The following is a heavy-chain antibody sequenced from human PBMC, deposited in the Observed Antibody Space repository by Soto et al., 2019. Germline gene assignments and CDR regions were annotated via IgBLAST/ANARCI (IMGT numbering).Heavy chain of an antibody. V-gene: IGHV3-23*01. Sequence: EVQLLESGGGLVQPGESLRVSCAASGFTFSSYAMTWVRQAPGKGLDWVSALGLYSDDTYYADSVKGRFTVSRDNSKNTLYLQMHSLRAEDTPVYYCAKHDYGAYKHYDSWGQGTIVTVSS. CDR1: GFTFSSYA. D-gene: IGHD4-17*01. CDR3: AKHDYGAYKHYDS. J-gene: IGHJ3*02. CDR2: LGLYSDDT.